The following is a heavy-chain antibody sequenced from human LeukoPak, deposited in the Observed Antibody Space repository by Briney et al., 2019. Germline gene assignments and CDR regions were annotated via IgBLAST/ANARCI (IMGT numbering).Heavy chain of an antibody. CDR3: ARGPRRNSYYGMDV. V-gene: IGHV1-69*13. CDR1: RGTFSSYA. CDR2: IIPIFGTA. J-gene: IGHJ6*02. Sequence: SVKVSCKASRGTFSSYAISWVRQAPGQGLEWMGGIIPIFGTANYAQKFQGRVTITADESTSTAYMELSSLRSEDTAVYYCARGPRRNSYYGMDVWGQGTTVTVSS.